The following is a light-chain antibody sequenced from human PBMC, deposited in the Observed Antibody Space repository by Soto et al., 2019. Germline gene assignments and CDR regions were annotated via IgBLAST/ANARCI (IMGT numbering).Light chain of an antibody. J-gene: IGKJ2*01. CDR1: QGIRAD. V-gene: IGKV1-17*01. CDR2: GAS. Sequence: DIQMTQSPSSLSASVGDRVTITCRASQGIRADFAWYQQKPGKAPKRLIYGASTLQSGVPSRFSGSASGTEFTLTISSLQPEDFATYCCLQHNSHPHTFGQGTKLEIK. CDR3: LQHNSHPHT.